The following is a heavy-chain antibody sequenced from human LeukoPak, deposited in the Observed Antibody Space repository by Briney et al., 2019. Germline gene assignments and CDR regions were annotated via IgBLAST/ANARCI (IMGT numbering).Heavy chain of an antibody. Sequence: SETLSLTCVVSGYSISSGYYWGWIRPPPGKGLEWIGSFYHSGSTYYNPSLKSRVTISVDTSTNQFSLKVNSVTAADTAVYYCARAPGTVTTSGVFDIWGQGTMVTVSS. CDR1: GYSISSGYY. CDR2: FYHSGST. J-gene: IGHJ3*02. D-gene: IGHD4-17*01. CDR3: ARAPGTVTTSGVFDI. V-gene: IGHV4-38-2*01.